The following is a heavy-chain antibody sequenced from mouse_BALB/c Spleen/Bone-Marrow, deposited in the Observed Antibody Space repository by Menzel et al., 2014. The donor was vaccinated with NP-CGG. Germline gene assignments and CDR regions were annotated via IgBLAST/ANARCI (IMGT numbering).Heavy chain of an antibody. CDR1: GFNIKDTY. CDR3: ASYVYGYYFDY. D-gene: IGHD2-2*01. CDR2: IDPANGNT. Sequence: DVQLQESGAELVKPGASVKLSCTASGFNIKDTYMHWVKQRPEQGLEWIGRIDPANGNTKYDPKFQGKATITADPSSNTAYLQLSSLTSEDTAVHYCASYVYGYYFDYWGQGTTLTVSS. J-gene: IGHJ2*01. V-gene: IGHV14-3*02.